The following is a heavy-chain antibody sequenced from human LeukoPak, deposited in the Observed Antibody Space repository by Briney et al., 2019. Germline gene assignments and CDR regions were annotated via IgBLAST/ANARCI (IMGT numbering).Heavy chain of an antibody. CDR3: ARDGSSSSLDY. CDR2: IGSYGGDT. J-gene: IGHJ4*02. Sequence: ASVKVSCKATSRISWVRQAPGQGLEWMGWIGSYGGDTYYAQKFQGRVTMTRDMSTSTVYMELSSLRSEDTAVYYCARDGSSSSLDYWGQGTLVTVSS. CDR1: TSR. D-gene: IGHD6-6*01. V-gene: IGHV1-18*01.